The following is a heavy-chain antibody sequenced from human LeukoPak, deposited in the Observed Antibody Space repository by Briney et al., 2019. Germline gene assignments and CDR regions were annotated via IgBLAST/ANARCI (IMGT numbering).Heavy chain of an antibody. V-gene: IGHV1-18*01. CDR1: GYTFTSYG. CDR2: ISADNGNT. Sequence: GASVKVSCKASGYTFTSYGISWVRQAPGQGLEWMGWISADNGNTYYAEKLQGRVTMTTDTSTSTAYMELRSLRSDDTAVYYCARDGGGIAVAGTDYWGQGTLVTVSS. J-gene: IGHJ4*02. D-gene: IGHD6-19*01. CDR3: ARDGGGIAVAGTDY.